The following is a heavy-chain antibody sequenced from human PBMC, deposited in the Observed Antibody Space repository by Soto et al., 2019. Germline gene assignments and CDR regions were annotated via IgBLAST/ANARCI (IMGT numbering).Heavy chain of an antibody. V-gene: IGHV4-34*01. Sequence: QVQLQQWGAGLLKPSETLSLTCAVYGGSFSGYQWTWIRQTPGKGLEWIGEINDSGNINYNPSLKSRVTILLEPPTEQISLRLSSVTAADSAVYYCARGLILWFGELSRRGGYYYYMDVWGKGTTVTVSS. CDR1: GGSFSGYQ. D-gene: IGHD3-10*01. CDR2: INDSGNI. CDR3: ARGLILWFGELSRRGGYYYYMDV. J-gene: IGHJ6*03.